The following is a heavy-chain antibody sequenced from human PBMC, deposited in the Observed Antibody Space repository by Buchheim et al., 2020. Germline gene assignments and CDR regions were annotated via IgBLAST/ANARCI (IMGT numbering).Heavy chain of an antibody. V-gene: IGHV3-30*18. CDR3: AKDEVGATRY. J-gene: IGHJ4*02. CDR2: ISYDGSNE. Sequence: QVQLVESGGGVVQPGRSLRLSCAASGFTFSSYGMHWVRQAPGKGLEWVAVISYDGSNEYYADSVKGRFAISRDNSKNTLYLQMNSLRAEDTAVYYCAKDEVGATRYWGQGTL. CDR1: GFTFSSYG. D-gene: IGHD1-26*01.